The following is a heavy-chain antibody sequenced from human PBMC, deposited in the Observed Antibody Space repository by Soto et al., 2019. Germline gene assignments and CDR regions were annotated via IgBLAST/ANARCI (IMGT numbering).Heavy chain of an antibody. CDR1: GFTFNNLA. V-gene: IGHV3-23*01. D-gene: IGHD1-26*01. Sequence: EMQLLESGGGLQQPGGSLRLSCAASGFTFNNLAMGWVRQAPGKGMAWISAVTGRSRNTYYADSVKGRVTISRNNFENTVYLQMDGLRGEDTAVYYGAKMTPSGGNYRDACDVWGRGTMVTVAS. J-gene: IGHJ3*01. CDR3: AKMTPSGGNYRDACDV. CDR2: VTGRSRNT.